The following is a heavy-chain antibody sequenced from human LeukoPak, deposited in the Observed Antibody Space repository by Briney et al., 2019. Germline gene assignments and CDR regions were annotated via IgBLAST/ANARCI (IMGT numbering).Heavy chain of an antibody. CDR2: ISAYNGST. CDR1: GYTFTSYG. J-gene: IGHJ4*02. Sequence: GASVKVSCKASGYTFTSYGISWVRQAPGQGLEWMGWISAYNGSTNYAQKLQGRVTMTTDTSTSTAYMELSSLRSEDTAVYYCARGATYYDYVWGSYRWTFSDYWGQGTLVTVSS. CDR3: ARGATYYDYVWGSYRWTFSDY. D-gene: IGHD3-16*02. V-gene: IGHV1-18*01.